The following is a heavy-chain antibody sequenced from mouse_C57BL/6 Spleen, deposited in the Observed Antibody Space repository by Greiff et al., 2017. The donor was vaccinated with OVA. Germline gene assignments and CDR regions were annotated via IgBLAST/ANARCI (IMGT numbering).Heavy chain of an antibody. Sequence: QVQLQQPGAELVKPGASVKMSCKASGYTFTSYWITWVKQRPGQGLEWIGDIDPGSGSTNYNEKFKSKATLTVDTSSSTAYMQLSSLTSEDSAVYYGARFDSYDGRYAMDYWGQGTSVTVSS. J-gene: IGHJ4*01. CDR2: IDPGSGST. V-gene: IGHV1-55*01. D-gene: IGHD2-12*01. CDR3: ARFDSYDGRYAMDY. CDR1: GYTFTSYW.